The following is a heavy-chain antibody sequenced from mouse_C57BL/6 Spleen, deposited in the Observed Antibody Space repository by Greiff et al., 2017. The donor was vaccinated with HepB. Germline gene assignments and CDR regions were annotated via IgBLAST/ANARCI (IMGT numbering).Heavy chain of an antibody. Sequence: EVKVEESGGGLVQPGGSMKLSCAASGFTFSDAWMDWVRQSPEKGLEWVAEIRNKANNHATYYAESVKGRFTISRDDSKSSVYLQMNSLRAEDTGIYYCTSLITTVVAEYFDVWGTGTTVTVSS. V-gene: IGHV6-6*01. D-gene: IGHD1-1*01. CDR3: TSLITTVVAEYFDV. J-gene: IGHJ1*03. CDR1: GFTFSDAW. CDR2: IRNKANNHAT.